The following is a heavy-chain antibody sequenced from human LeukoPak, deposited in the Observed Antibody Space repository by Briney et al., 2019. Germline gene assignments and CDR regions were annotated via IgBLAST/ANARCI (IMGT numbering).Heavy chain of an antibody. CDR1: GYTFISYN. J-gene: IGHJ4*02. CDR2: VNPRSGNA. Sequence: GSVKVSCKASGYTFISYNINWVRQAPGQGLEWMGWVNPRSGNAGYLQKFQGRLTITSDTSIDTAYMDLSSLSSEDTAVYYCARGVPLGFCTYGVCYPPYYFDYWGQGTLVIASS. CDR3: ARGVPLGFCTYGVCYPPYYFDY. D-gene: IGHD2-8*01. V-gene: IGHV1-8*03.